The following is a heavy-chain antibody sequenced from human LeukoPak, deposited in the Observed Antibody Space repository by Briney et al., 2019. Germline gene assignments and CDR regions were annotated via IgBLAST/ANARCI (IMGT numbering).Heavy chain of an antibody. CDR2: TYYRSKWYN. J-gene: IGHJ4*02. CDR3: ARHDLGTVGRGGYFDY. CDR1: GDSVSSNSAA. V-gene: IGHV6-1*01. Sequence: SQTLSLTCAISGDSVSSNSAAWNWIRQSPSRGLEWLGRTYYRSKWYNDYAVSVKSRITINPDTSKNQFSLKLSSVTAADTAVYYCARHDLGTVGRGGYFDYWGQGTLVTVSS. D-gene: IGHD6-13*01.